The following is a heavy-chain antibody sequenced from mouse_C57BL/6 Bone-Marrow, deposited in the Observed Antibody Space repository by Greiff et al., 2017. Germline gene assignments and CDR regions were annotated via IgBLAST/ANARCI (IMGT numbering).Heavy chain of an antibody. Sequence: EVKLMESGGGLVKPGGSLKLSCAASGFTFSSYAMSWVRQTPEKRLEWVATLSDGGSYTYYPDNVKGRFTISRDNAKNNLYLQMSHLKSEDTAMYYCARPLLCYFDYWGQGTTLTVSS. CDR3: ARPLLCYFDY. V-gene: IGHV5-4*03. CDR2: LSDGGSYT. J-gene: IGHJ2*01. CDR1: GFTFSSYA. D-gene: IGHD2-10*01.